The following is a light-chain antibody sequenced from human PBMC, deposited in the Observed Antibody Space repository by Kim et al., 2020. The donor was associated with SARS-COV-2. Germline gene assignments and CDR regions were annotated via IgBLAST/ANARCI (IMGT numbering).Light chain of an antibody. J-gene: IGKJ1*01. CDR3: QQYNNWPWT. CDR1: RSVDRS. CDR2: AAS. Sequence: EIVMTQSPATLSVSPGERATLSCRASRSVDRSLAWYQQIPGQAPRLLIYAASTRATGIPARFSGSGSGTEFTLTISSLQSEDFAIYYCQQYNNWPWTFGQGTKVEIK. V-gene: IGKV3-15*01.